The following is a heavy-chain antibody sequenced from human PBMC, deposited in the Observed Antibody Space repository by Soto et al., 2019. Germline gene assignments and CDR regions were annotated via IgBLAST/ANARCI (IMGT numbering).Heavy chain of an antibody. CDR3: TKRVPYYFDF. Sequence: PGGFLRLSCTVSGFTFSNYGRSWVRQTPGKGLEWVSTINTSGGKFYADSVKGRFTVSRDNPKNTLYLQMNSLRVEDTAVYYCTKRVPYYFDFWGQGTLVTVSS. V-gene: IGHV3-23*01. CDR2: INTSGGK. J-gene: IGHJ4*02. CDR1: GFTFSNYG.